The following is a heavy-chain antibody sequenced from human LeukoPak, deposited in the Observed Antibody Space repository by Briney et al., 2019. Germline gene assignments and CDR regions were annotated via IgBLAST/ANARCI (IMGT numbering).Heavy chain of an antibody. CDR1: GYTFTGYY. CDR2: INPNSGGT. J-gene: IGHJ5*02. CDR3: ARGNIVVVPAAMLLGWFDP. Sequence: SVKVSCKASGYTFTGYYMHWVRQAPGQGLEWMGWINPNSGGTNYAQKFQGRVTMTWDTSISTAYMELSRLRSDDTAVYYCARGNIVVVPAAMLLGWFDPWGQGTLVTVSS. V-gene: IGHV1-2*02. D-gene: IGHD2-2*01.